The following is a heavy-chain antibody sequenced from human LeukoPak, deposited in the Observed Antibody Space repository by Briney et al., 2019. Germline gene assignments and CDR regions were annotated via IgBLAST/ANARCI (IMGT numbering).Heavy chain of an antibody. CDR1: GGSISGYY. V-gene: IGHV4-4*09. Sequence: SETLSLTCTVSGGSISGYYGSWIRQPPGKGLEWIGYIYTSGSTSYHPSLKSRLTFSIDTSKHQFSLTLRSVTAADTAVYYCARLGSSSPYYFYYYIDVWGKGTTVTVSS. CDR3: ARLGSSSPYYFYYYIDV. D-gene: IGHD7-27*01. J-gene: IGHJ6*03. CDR2: IYTSGST.